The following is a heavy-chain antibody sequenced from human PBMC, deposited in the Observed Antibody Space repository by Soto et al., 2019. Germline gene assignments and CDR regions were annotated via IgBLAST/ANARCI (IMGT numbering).Heavy chain of an antibody. CDR2: IVVGSGNT. Sequence: ASVKVSCKASGFTFTSSAVQWVRQARGQRLEWIGWIVVGSGNTNYAQKFQERVTITRDMSTSTAYMELSSLRSEDTAGYYCAAASEPYYDILTGQNYYYYYGMDVWGQGTTVTVSS. J-gene: IGHJ6*02. D-gene: IGHD3-9*01. V-gene: IGHV1-58*01. CDR1: GFTFTSSA. CDR3: AAASEPYYDILTGQNYYYYYGMDV.